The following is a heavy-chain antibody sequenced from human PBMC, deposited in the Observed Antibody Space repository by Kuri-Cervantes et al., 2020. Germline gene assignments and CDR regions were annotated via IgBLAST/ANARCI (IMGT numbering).Heavy chain of an antibody. Sequence: SETLSLTCTISGGSISSYYWSWIRQPPGKRLDWIGYIHNSGRTNYTNSNPSLKSRVTISVDTSKNQFSLKLSSVTAADTAVYYCAREDRDYDILTGYTGYYFDYWGQGTLVTVSS. CDR2: IHNSGRTNYT. CDR3: AREDRDYDILTGYTGYYFDY. D-gene: IGHD3-9*01. CDR1: GGSISSYY. V-gene: IGHV4-59*01. J-gene: IGHJ4*02.